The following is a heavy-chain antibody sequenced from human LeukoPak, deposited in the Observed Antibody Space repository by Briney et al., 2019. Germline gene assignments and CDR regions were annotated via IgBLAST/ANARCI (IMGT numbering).Heavy chain of an antibody. V-gene: IGHV3-21*01. J-gene: IGHJ2*01. CDR1: GFTFSSHG. Sequence: GGSLRLSCATSGFTFSSHGMNWVRQAPGKGLEWVSGITGSGGNRYYADSVKGRFTISRDNAKNSLYLQMNSLRAEDTAVYYCAREPPGYWYFDLWGRGTLVTVSS. CDR2: ITGSGGNR. CDR3: AREPPGYWYFDL.